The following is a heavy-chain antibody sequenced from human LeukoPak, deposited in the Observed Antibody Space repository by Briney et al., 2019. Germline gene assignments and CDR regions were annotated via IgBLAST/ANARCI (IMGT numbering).Heavy chain of an antibody. Sequence: SETLSLTCTVSGGSISSYYWSWIRQPAGKGLEWIGRIYTSGSTNYNPSLKSRVTMSVDTSKNQFSLKLSSVTAADTAVYYCARDSHCSGGSRYSWYMDVWGKGTTVTVSS. D-gene: IGHD2-15*01. CDR1: GGSISSYY. CDR2: IYTSGST. J-gene: IGHJ6*03. V-gene: IGHV4-4*07. CDR3: ARDSHCSGGSRYSWYMDV.